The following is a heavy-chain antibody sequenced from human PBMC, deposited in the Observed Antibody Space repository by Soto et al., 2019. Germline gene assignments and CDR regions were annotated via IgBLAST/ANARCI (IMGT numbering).Heavy chain of an antibody. J-gene: IGHJ4*02. CDR2: IYYSGIP. CDR3: ARHGSY. V-gene: IGHV4-39*01. CDR1: GVSISNSSYY. Sequence: LSLTCTVSGVSISNSSYYWGWIRRPPGKGLEWIGTIYYSGIPYYNPSLKSRVTISVDTSKNQFSLKLTSVTAADTAVYYCARHGSYWGQGTLVTV.